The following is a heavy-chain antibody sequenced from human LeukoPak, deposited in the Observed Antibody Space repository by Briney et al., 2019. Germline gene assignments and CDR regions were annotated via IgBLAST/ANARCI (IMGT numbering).Heavy chain of an antibody. CDR3: ARGRNYYNTSRSPLNWFDP. Sequence: QAGGSLRLSCAASGFTFSSYWMHWVRQAPGKGLVWVSRINSDGRTTNYADSVKGRFTISRDNAKNTLYLQMNSLRAEDRAVYYCARGRNYYNTSRSPLNWFDPWGQGTLVTVSS. CDR2: INSDGRTT. CDR1: GFTFSSYW. J-gene: IGHJ5*02. D-gene: IGHD3-22*01. V-gene: IGHV3-74*01.